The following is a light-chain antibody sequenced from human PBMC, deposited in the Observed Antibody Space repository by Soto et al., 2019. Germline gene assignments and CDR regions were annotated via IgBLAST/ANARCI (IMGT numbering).Light chain of an antibody. V-gene: IGKV1-9*01. CDR2: TVS. J-gene: IGKJ4*01. CDR1: QDIRSS. CDR3: T. Sequence: DIQLTQSPSFLSASVGDRLTITCRASQDIRSSLAWYQQKPGKAPNLLIYTVSTLQSGVPSRFSGSRSGTEFTLTISRLQPEDFASSPFTFGGGTKVEI.